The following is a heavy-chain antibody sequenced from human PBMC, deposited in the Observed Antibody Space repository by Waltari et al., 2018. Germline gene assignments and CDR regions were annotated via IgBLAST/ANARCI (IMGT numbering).Heavy chain of an antibody. V-gene: IGHV4-39*01. CDR2: IYYRGRT. CDR3: ARLRVVVVVAATGWFDP. J-gene: IGHJ5*02. D-gene: IGHD2-15*01. Sequence: QLQLQESGPGLVKPSETLSLTCTVSGGSISSSSYYWGWIRQPPGKGLEWIGSIYYRGRTYDNPSRKRRVTISVDTSKNQFSLKLSSVTAADTAVYYCARLRVVVVVAATGWFDPWGQGTLVTVSS. CDR1: GGSISSSSYY.